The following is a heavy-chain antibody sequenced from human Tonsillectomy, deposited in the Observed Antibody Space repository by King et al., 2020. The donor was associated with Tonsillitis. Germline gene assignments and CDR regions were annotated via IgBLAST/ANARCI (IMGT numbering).Heavy chain of an antibody. CDR3: ARGPISYCGGDCPPYYFDY. V-gene: IGHV4-30-2*01. CDR1: GGSISSGGYS. D-gene: IGHD2-21*01. CDR2: IYHSGST. J-gene: IGHJ4*02. Sequence: QLQESGSGLVKPSQTLSLTCAVSGGSISSGGYSWSWIRQPPGQGLEWIGYIYHSGSTYYNPSLKSRVTISVDRSKNQFSLKLSSVTAADTAVYYCARGPISYCGGDCPPYYFDYWGQGTLVTVSS.